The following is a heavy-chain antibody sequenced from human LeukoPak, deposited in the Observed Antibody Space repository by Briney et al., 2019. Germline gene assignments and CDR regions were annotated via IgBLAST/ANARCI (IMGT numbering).Heavy chain of an antibody. J-gene: IGHJ6*03. V-gene: IGHV3-53*01. CDR2: IYSGGST. CDR1: GFTVSSNY. Sequence: PGGSLRLSCAASGFTVSSNYMSWVRQAPGKGLEWVSVIYSGGSTYYADSVKGRFTISRDNSKNTLYLQMNSLRAEDTAVYYCARVIHRGYYYYYYYMDVWGKGTTVTISS. D-gene: IGHD3-22*01. CDR3: ARVIHRGYYYYYYYMDV.